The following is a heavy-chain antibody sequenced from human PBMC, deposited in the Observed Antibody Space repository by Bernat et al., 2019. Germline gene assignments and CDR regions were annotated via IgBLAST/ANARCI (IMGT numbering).Heavy chain of an antibody. CDR2: IYYSGST. V-gene: IGHV4-39*01. J-gene: IGHJ4*02. D-gene: IGHD3-10*01. Sequence: QLQLQESGPGLVKPSETLSLTCTVSGGSISSSSYYWGWIRQPPGKGLEWIGSIYYSGSTYYNPSLKSRVTISVDTSKNQFSLKLSSVTAADTAVYYCARGYYGSGRHPFDYWGQGTLVIVSS. CDR3: ARGYYGSGRHPFDY. CDR1: GGSISSSSYY.